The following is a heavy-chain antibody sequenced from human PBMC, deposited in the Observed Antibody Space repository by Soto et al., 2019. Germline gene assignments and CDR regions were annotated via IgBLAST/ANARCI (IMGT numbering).Heavy chain of an antibody. V-gene: IGHV3-21*01. J-gene: IGHJ6*02. CDR2: ISSSSSYI. Sequence: PAGSLGLSCAASGFPFSSYSMNWVRQAPGKGLDWVSSISSSSSYIYYADSVKGRFTISRDNAKNSLYLQMNSLRAEDTAVYYCARVSVYCSSTSCISYGMDVWGQGTTVTLSS. D-gene: IGHD2-2*01. CDR3: ARVSVYCSSTSCISYGMDV. CDR1: GFPFSSYS.